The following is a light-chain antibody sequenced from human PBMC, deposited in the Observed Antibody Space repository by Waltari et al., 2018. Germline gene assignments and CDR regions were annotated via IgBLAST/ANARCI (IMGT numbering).Light chain of an antibody. CDR3: HSRNGRNNEVV. Sequence: SSELTQGPAVSVALGQTGQITCQGNSLRTSYASWYQLKPGQAPVIVLFGKEKRPSGIPDRFSGYSSGTTSSLTITGAQAEDEADYYCHSRNGRNNEVVFGGGTKLTVL. CDR2: GKE. CDR1: SLRTSY. V-gene: IGLV3-19*01. J-gene: IGLJ3*02.